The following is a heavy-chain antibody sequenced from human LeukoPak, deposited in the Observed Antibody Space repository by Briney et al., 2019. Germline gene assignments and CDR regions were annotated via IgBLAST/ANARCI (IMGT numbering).Heavy chain of an antibody. J-gene: IGHJ5*02. CDR2: IYYSGNT. D-gene: IGHD3-10*01. CDR3: ARGRFYYASGSFNWFDP. V-gene: IGHV4-39*07. Sequence: SETLSLTCTVSGGSISSSSFYWGWVRQPPGKGLEWIGSIYYSGNTYYNPSLKSRVTISVDTSKNQFSLNLNSVTAADTAVYYCARGRFYYASGSFNWFDPWGLGTLVTVPS. CDR1: GGSISSSSFY.